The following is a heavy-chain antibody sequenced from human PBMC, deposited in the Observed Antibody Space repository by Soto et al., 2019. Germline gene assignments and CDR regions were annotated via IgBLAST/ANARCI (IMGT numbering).Heavy chain of an antibody. J-gene: IGHJ5*02. CDR3: ARGNPVYGSSSRLNWFDP. CDR1: GYTFTGYY. V-gene: IGHV1-2*04. D-gene: IGHD6-6*01. CDR2: INPNSGGT. Sequence: QVQLVQSGAEVKKPGASVKVSCKASGYTFTGYYMHWVRQAPGQGLECMGWINPNSGGTNYAQKFPGWVTMTRDPSISTAYMELSRLRSDDTAVYYCARGNPVYGSSSRLNWFDPWGQGTLVTVSS.